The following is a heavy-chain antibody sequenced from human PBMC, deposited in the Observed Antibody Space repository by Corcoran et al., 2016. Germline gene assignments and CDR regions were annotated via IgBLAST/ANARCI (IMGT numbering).Heavy chain of an antibody. CDR1: GYTFTGYY. CDR3: ARETPRDGGHEVDS. V-gene: IGHV1-2*02. Sequence: QVQLVQSGAEVKKPGASVKVSCQASGYTFTGYYIHWVRQAPGQGLEWMGWINPNSGGTNYGQKFQGSVTMTRDTSISTAYMELSRLTSDDTALYYCARETPRDGGHEVDSWGQGTLVTVSS. CDR2: INPNSGGT. J-gene: IGHJ4*02.